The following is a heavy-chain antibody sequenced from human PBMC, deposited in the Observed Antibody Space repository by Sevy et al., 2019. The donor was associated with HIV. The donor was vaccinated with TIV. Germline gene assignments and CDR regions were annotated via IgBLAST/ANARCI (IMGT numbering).Heavy chain of an antibody. CDR2: ISWNSGSI. CDR3: AKDGVAAAATLEYFQH. D-gene: IGHD6-13*01. V-gene: IGHV3-9*01. CDR1: GFTFDDYA. Sequence: GGSLRLSCAASGFTFDDYAMHWVRQAPGKGLEWVSGISWNSGSIGYADSVKGRFTISRDNAKNSLYLQMNSLRAEDTALYYCAKDGVAAAATLEYFQHWGQGTPVTVSS. J-gene: IGHJ1*01.